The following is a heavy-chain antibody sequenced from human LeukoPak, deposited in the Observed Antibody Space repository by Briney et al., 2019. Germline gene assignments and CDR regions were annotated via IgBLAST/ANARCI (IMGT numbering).Heavy chain of an antibody. CDR2: INPSGRT. V-gene: IGHV1-46*03. CDR3: ARDGAYYDFWSGYPSPTNWFDP. D-gene: IGHD3-3*01. J-gene: IGHJ5*02. Sequence: ASVKVSCKASGYTFTSYYMHWVRQAPGQGLEWMGIINPSGRTDYAQKLQGRVTLTRDTSTSTVYMELRSLRSEDTAVYYCARDGAYYDFWSGYPSPTNWFDPWGQGTLVTVSS. CDR1: GYTFTSYY.